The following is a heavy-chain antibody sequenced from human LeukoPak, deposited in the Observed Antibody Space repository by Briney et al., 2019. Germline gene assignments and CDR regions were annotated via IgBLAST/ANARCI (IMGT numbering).Heavy chain of an antibody. D-gene: IGHD3-22*01. V-gene: IGHV1-18*01. J-gene: IGHJ4*02. CDR1: GYTFTSYG. CDR2: ISAYNGNT. Sequence: ASVKVSCKASGYTFTSYGISWVRQAPGQGLEWMGWISAYNGNTNYAQKLQGRVTMTTDTSTSTAYMELRSLRSDDTAVYYCARDSSYYDRSGSFVSPNDYWGQGTLVTVSS. CDR3: ARDSSYYDRSGSFVSPNDY.